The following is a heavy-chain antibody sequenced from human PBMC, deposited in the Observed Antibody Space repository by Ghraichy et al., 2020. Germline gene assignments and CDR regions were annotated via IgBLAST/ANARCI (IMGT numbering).Heavy chain of an antibody. D-gene: IGHD3-3*01. J-gene: IGHJ6*02. CDR1: GGSISSGGYY. V-gene: IGHV4-31*03. CDR3: ARRSGYIVGGMDV. Sequence: SETLSLTCTVSGGSISSGGYYWSWIRQHPGKGLEWIGYIYYSGSTSYNPSLKSRVTISVDTSKNQFSLKLSSVTGVDTAMYYCARRSGYIVGGMDVWGQGTTVTVSS. CDR2: IYYSGST.